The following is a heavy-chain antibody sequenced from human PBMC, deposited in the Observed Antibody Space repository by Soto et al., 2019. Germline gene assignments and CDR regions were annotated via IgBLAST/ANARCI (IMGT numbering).Heavy chain of an antibody. CDR1: GGSISRNSFY. CDR2: IYYSGST. Sequence: PSETLSLTCTVSGGSISRNSFYWAWIRQPPGKGLEWIGNIYYSGSTYYNPSLKSRVTISVDTSKNQFSLKLSSVTAADTAVYYCARHNPANYYYYGMDVWGQGTTVTVSS. CDR3: ARHNPANYYYYGMDV. V-gene: IGHV4-39*01. J-gene: IGHJ6*02.